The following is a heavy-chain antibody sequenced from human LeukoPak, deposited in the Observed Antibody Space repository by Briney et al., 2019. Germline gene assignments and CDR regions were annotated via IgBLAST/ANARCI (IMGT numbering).Heavy chain of an antibody. CDR2: INRSGST. CDR1: GYSISSGYY. J-gene: IGHJ4*02. Sequence: PSETLSLTCTVSGYSISSGYYWGWIRQPPGKGLEWIGEINRSGSTNYNPSLKSRVTISVDTSKNQFSLKLSSVTAADTAVYYCARAPREIFGVVRTKFDYWGQGTLVTVSS. V-gene: IGHV4-38-2*02. CDR3: ARAPREIFGVVRTKFDY. D-gene: IGHD3-3*01.